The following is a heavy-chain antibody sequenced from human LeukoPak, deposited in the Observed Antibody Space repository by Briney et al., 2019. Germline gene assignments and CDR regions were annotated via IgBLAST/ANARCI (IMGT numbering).Heavy chain of an antibody. J-gene: IGHJ4*02. CDR1: GFTFSSYT. D-gene: IGHD3-22*01. CDR2: ISSSSSTI. V-gene: IGHV3-48*04. CDR3: ARDVRVYYDSSGYRYYFDY. Sequence: GGSLILSCAASGFTFSSYTMNWVRQAPGRGLEWVSYISSSSSTIYYADSVKGRFTVSRDNAKNSLYLQMNSLRAEDTAVYYCARDVRVYYDSSGYRYYFDYWGQGTLVTVSS.